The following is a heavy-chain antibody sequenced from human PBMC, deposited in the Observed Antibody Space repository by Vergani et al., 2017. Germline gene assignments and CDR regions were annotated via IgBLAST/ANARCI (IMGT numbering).Heavy chain of an antibody. V-gene: IGHV3-15*01. CDR2: IKSKTDGGTT. D-gene: IGHD4-17*01. Sequence: EVQLVESGGGLVKPGGSLRLSCAASGFTFSNAWMSWVRQAPGTGLEWVGRIKSKTDGGTTDYAAPVKGRFTISRDDSKNTLYLQMNSLKTEDTAVYYCTTDFLTTVTFDYWGQGTLVTVSS. CDR3: TTDFLTTVTFDY. J-gene: IGHJ4*02. CDR1: GFTFSNAW.